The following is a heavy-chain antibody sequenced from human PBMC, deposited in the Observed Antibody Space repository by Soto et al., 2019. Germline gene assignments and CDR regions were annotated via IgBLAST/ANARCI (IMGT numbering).Heavy chain of an antibody. Sequence: PXETLSLRCSVSGRSISSNYWSWIRQSPDKGLEWLGYVFYGGTDYNPSLVGRVSMSVETSKSQFSLKLTSVTVADTAVYYCESYRGALYFEAWGPGILVTVSS. CDR3: ESYRGALYFEA. V-gene: IGHV4-59*01. CDR2: VFYGGT. J-gene: IGHJ4*02. D-gene: IGHD3-9*01. CDR1: GRSISSNY.